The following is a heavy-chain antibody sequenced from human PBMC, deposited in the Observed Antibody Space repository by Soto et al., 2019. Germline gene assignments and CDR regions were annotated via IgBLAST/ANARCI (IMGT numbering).Heavy chain of an antibody. CDR2: ISSNGGST. J-gene: IGHJ6*02. V-gene: IGHV3-64D*08. D-gene: IGHD2-2*01. CDR3: VKDLPAAMPYYYYGMDV. Sequence: RLSCSASGFTFSSYAMHWVRQAPGKGLEYVSAISSNGGSTYYADSVKGRFTISRDNSKNTLYLQMSSLRAEDTAVYYCVKDLPAAMPYYYYGMDVWGQGTTVTVSS. CDR1: GFTFSSYA.